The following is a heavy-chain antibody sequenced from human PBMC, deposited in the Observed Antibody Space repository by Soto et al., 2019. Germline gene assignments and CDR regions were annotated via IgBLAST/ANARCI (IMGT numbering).Heavy chain of an antibody. V-gene: IGHV4-59*01. CDR2: FHFSGST. Sequence: QVQLQESGPGLVKPSETLSLTCTVSGGSINGYYWTWLRKSPTNGLEWIGYFHFSGSTKYNPSLESRLTISADTSKNQISLTLSSVTAADTAVYYCARASGYSYGYDDFFDNWGQGTLANVSS. D-gene: IGHD5-18*01. J-gene: IGHJ4*01. CDR1: GGSINGYY. CDR3: ARASGYSYGYDDFFDN.